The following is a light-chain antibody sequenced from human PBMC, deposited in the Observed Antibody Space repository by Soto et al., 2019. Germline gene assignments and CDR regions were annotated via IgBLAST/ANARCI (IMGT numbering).Light chain of an antibody. CDR1: QGISTY. Sequence: DIQLTQSPSFLSASVGDRVTITCRASQGISTYLAWYQQKPGKAPKLLIYAASTLQSEVPSRFSGSGSGTEFTLTVSNLQPEDFATYYCQQSNGYPRTFGQGTKVEIK. CDR3: QQSNGYPRT. J-gene: IGKJ1*01. CDR2: AAS. V-gene: IGKV1-9*01.